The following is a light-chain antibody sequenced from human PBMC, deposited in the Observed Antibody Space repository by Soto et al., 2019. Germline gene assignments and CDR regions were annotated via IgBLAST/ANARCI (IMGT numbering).Light chain of an antibody. J-gene: IGLJ1*01. Sequence: QSVLTQPASVSGSPGQSITISCTGTSSDVGGYDYVSWYQQYPGKAPKFMIYEVTNRPSGVSHRFSGSESGNTASLTISGLQAEDEADYYCTSYTTTSTYVFGTGTKVTVL. CDR1: SSDVGGYDY. V-gene: IGLV2-14*01. CDR3: TSYTTTSTYV. CDR2: EVT.